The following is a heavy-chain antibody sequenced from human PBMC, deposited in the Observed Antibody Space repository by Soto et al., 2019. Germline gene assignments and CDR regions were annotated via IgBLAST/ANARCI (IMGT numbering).Heavy chain of an antibody. Sequence: QVQLVQSGAEVKRPGSSVKVSCESSGDTFNSYVISWVRQAPGQGLEWMGGIIPIIGVTHYAQKFQGRVTISALSSTGTAYMELTNPGFEYTALYYCARESLGAKGADHWGQGTLVTVSS. CDR2: IIPIIGVT. V-gene: IGHV1-69*17. CDR1: GDTFNSYV. J-gene: IGHJ4*02. CDR3: ARESLGAKGADH.